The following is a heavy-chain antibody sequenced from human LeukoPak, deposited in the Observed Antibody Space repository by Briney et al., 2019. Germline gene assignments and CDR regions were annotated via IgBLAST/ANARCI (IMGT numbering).Heavy chain of an antibody. CDR3: TTEGRGWAFDF. J-gene: IGHJ4*02. V-gene: IGHV3-15*01. CDR2: IKSKTDGGTT. Sequence: AGGSLRLSCAASGFTFSNAWMSWVRQAPGKGLEWVGRIKSKTDGGTTDFAAPVKGRFTISRDDSHTLYLQMNNLKTEDTAVYYCTTEGRGWAFDFWGQGTLVTVSS. D-gene: IGHD6-19*01. CDR1: GFTFSNAW.